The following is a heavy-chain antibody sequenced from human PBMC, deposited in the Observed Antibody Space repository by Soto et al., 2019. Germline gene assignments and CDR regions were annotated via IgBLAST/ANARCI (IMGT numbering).Heavy chain of an antibody. V-gene: IGHV3-11*01. Sequence: QVQLVESGGGLAKPGGSLRLSCAASGFTFSHYFMTWIRQAPGKGLEWVSHISNSGSTTYYADSVKGRFTISRDNAKDSLSLRMNSVRAEDTAVYYCVREKYCSGGSCYSDYWGQGTLVTVSS. CDR1: GFTFSHYF. CDR2: ISNSGSTT. CDR3: VREKYCSGGSCYSDY. D-gene: IGHD2-15*01. J-gene: IGHJ4*02.